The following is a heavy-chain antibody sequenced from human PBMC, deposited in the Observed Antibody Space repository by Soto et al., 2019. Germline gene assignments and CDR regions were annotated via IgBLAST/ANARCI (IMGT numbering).Heavy chain of an antibody. Sequence: SVKVSCTASGGTFSSYAISWVRQAPGQGLEWMGGIIPIFGTANYAQKFHGRATITADESTSTAYMELSSLRSEDTAVYYCASEFFIAVAGTRWFDPWGQGTLVTVSS. D-gene: IGHD6-19*01. CDR1: GGTFSSYA. CDR3: ASEFFIAVAGTRWFDP. J-gene: IGHJ5*02. V-gene: IGHV1-69*13. CDR2: IIPIFGTA.